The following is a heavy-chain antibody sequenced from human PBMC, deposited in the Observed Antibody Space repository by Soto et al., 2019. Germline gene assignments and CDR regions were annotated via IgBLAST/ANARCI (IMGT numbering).Heavy chain of an antibody. D-gene: IGHD2-21*02. Sequence: SETLSLTRAVYGGSFSGYYWSWIRQPPGKGLEWIGEINHSGSTNYNPSLKSRVTKSVDTSKNQYSLKLSSVTAADTAVHYCARSVTASFDPWGQGTLVTVSS. V-gene: IGHV4-34*01. CDR3: ARSVTASFDP. J-gene: IGHJ5*02. CDR1: GGSFSGYY. CDR2: INHSGST.